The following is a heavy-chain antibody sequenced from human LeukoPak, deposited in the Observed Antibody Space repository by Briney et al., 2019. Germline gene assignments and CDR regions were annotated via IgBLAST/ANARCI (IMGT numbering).Heavy chain of an antibody. V-gene: IGHV4-34*01. D-gene: IGHD6-6*01. CDR2: INHSGST. CDR3: ARESASSKARDY. CDR1: GGSFSGYY. Sequence: SETLSLTCAVYGGSFSGYYWSWIRQPPGKGLEWIGEINHSGSTNYNPSLKSRVTISVDTSKNQFSLKLSSVTAADTAVYYCARESASSKARDYGGKEPLVTVSS. J-gene: IGHJ4*02.